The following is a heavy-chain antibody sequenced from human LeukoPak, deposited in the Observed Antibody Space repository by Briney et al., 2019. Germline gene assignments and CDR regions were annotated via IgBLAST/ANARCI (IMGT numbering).Heavy chain of an antibody. CDR1: GFTFSGYA. CDR3: TRVSGSYDASDI. J-gene: IGHJ3*02. V-gene: IGHV3-23*01. D-gene: IGHD3-10*01. CDR2: ISGSGGRT. Sequence: GGSLRLSCAASGFTFSGYAVSWVRQAPGKGLEWVSAISGSGGRTYYADSVKGRFTISRDNSKNTLYLQMNSLRAEDTAAYYCTRVSGSYDASDIWGQGTMVIVSS.